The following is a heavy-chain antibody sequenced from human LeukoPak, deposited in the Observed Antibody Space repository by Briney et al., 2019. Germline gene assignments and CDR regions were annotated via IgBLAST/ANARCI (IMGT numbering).Heavy chain of an antibody. CDR2: INHSGST. D-gene: IGHD3-9*01. Sequence: SETLSLTCAVYGGSFSGYYWSWIRQPPGKGLEWIGEINHSGSTNYNPSLKSRVTISVDTSKNQFSLKLSSVTAADTAVYYCARPYYDILADYGMDVWGQGTTVTVSS. V-gene: IGHV4-34*01. CDR3: ARPYYDILADYGMDV. J-gene: IGHJ6*02. CDR1: GGSFSGYY.